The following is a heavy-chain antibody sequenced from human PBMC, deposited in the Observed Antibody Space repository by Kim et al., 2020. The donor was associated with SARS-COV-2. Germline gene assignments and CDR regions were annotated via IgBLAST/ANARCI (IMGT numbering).Heavy chain of an antibody. V-gene: IGHV3-23*01. CDR1: GFTFSSYA. D-gene: IGHD6-19*01. CDR3: ALLGAVAGRGLDAFDI. CDR2: ISGSGGST. J-gene: IGHJ3*02. Sequence: GGSLRLSCAASGFTFSSYAMSWVRQAPGKGLEWVSAISGSGGSTYYADSVKGRFTISRDNSKNTLYLQMNSLRAEDTAVYYCALLGAVAGRGLDAFDIWGQGTMVTVSS.